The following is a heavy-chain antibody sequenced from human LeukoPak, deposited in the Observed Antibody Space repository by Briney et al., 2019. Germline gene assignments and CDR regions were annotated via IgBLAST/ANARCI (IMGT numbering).Heavy chain of an antibody. CDR3: ARVVIGDDAFDI. Sequence: PSETLSLTCIVSGGSISSTSYYWGWIRQSPGKGLEWIGSFYYSGSIFDNRSLRGRVTISIDMSKNQFLLKLTSVTAADTAVYYCARVVIGDDAFDIWGQGTMVTVSS. V-gene: IGHV4-39*01. J-gene: IGHJ3*02. D-gene: IGHD3-22*01. CDR2: FYYSGSI. CDR1: GGSISSTSYY.